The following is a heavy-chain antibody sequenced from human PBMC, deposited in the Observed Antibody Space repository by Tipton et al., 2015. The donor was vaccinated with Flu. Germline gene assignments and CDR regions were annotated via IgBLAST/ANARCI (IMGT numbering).Heavy chain of an antibody. J-gene: IGHJ1*01. D-gene: IGHD3-16*01. Sequence: SLRLSCAASGFTFGSYNMNWVRQAPGKGLEWVASINTNSVYIYYADSLRGRFSVSRDNAKNSLFLQMNSLRAEDTAMYYCVRGGEGTSGAEYFPHWGQGTPVTVSS. V-gene: IGHV3-21*01. CDR3: VRGGEGTSGAEYFPH. CDR2: INTNSVYI. CDR1: GFTFGSYN.